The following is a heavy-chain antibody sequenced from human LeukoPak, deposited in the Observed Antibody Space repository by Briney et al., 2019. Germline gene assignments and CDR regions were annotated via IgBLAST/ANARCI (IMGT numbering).Heavy chain of an antibody. CDR1: GFTVSSNS. Sequence: GGSLRLSCAASGFTVSSNSMSWVRQAPGKGLEWVSVIYRGGSTNYADSVKGRFTISRDSSKNTLYLQMNSLRAEDTAVYSCARGSSGSDFFDYWGQGTLVTVS. J-gene: IGHJ4*02. D-gene: IGHD1-26*01. CDR3: ARGSSGSDFFDY. CDR2: IYRGGST. V-gene: IGHV3-66*01.